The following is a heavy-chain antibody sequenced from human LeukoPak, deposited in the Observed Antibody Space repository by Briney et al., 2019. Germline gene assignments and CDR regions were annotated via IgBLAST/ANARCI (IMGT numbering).Heavy chain of an antibody. CDR2: IKSKTDGGTT. D-gene: IGHD5-12*01. V-gene: IGHV3-15*01. J-gene: IGHJ4*02. Sequence: GGSLRLSCAASGFTFSHAWMSWVRQAPGKGLEWVGRIKSKTDGGTTDYAAPVKGRFTISRDDSKNTLYLQMNSLKTEDTAVYSYIYSGYDSFDYWGQGTLVTVSS. CDR3: IYSGYDSFDY. CDR1: GFTFSHAW.